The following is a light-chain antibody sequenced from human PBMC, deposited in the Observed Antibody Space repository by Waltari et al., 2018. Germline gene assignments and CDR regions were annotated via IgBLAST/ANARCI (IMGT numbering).Light chain of an antibody. V-gene: IGKV4-1*01. CDR1: QSILATTNNENY. CDR3: QQYYGIPLT. CDR2: RAS. Sequence: DIVLTQCTDSLTVSLGERATINCQSRQSILATTNNENYLAWFQQKPGQTPKLLIFRASTRQSGVPDRFSGSASGTDFTLTINSLQAEDVAVYFCQQYYGIPLTFGGGTKVEIK. J-gene: IGKJ4*01.